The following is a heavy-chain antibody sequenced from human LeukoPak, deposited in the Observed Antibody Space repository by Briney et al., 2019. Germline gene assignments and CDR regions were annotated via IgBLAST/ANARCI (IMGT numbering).Heavy chain of an antibody. CDR3: ARGPDAPEGAPFFYHYMDV. J-gene: IGHJ6*03. CDR2: IYGNGYSI. V-gene: IGHV3-23*05. D-gene: IGHD2/OR15-2a*01. CDR1: GFTFDNYA. Sequence: PGGSLRLSCVTSGFTFDNYAMTWVRQAPGKGLEWVSSIYGNGYSIYYADSVRGRFTLSRDNSRNTLYLEMKNLRAEDTAVYYCARGPDAPEGAPFFYHYMDVWGNGTTVSVS.